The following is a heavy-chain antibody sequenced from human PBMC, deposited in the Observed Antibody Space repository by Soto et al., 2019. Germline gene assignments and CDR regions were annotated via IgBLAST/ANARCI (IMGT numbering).Heavy chain of an antibody. J-gene: IGHJ4*02. D-gene: IGHD2-15*01. V-gene: IGHV4-61*08. CDR3: ARASRGYSNDY. CDR1: GGSISSGGYY. Sequence: SETLSLTCTVSGGSISSGGYYWSWIRQHPGKGLEWIGYIYYSGSTNYNPSLKSRVTISVDTSKNQFSLKLSSVTAADTAVYYCARASRGYSNDYWGQGTLVTVSS. CDR2: IYYSGST.